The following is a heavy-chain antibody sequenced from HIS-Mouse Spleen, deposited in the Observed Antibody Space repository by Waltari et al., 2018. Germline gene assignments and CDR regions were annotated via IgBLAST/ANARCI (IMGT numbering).Heavy chain of an antibody. CDR2: INPNSGGT. CDR1: GYAFPGYY. V-gene: IGHV1-2*02. J-gene: IGHJ6*02. Sequence: QVQLVQSGAAVKKPGASVKVSCKASGYAFPGYYMHWVRQAPGQGLEWMGWINPNSGGTNYEQKFQGRVTMTRDTSISTAYMELSRLRSDDTAVYYCARESSIAARQVYYYYGMDVWGQGTTVTVSS. D-gene: IGHD6-6*01. CDR3: ARESSIAARQVYYYYGMDV.